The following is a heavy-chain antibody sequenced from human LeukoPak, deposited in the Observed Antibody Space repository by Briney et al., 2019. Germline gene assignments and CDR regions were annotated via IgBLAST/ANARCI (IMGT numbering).Heavy chain of an antibody. CDR3: AELGITMIGGV. CDR2: ISESDSSI. CDR1: GFTLSSYE. J-gene: IGHJ6*04. Sequence: GGSLRLSCAASGFTLSSYEMNWVRQAPGKGLEWVAYISESDSSIYYADSVKGRFTISRDNAKNSLYLQMNSLRAEDTAVYYCAELGITMIGGVWGKGTTVTISS. D-gene: IGHD3-10*02. V-gene: IGHV3-48*03.